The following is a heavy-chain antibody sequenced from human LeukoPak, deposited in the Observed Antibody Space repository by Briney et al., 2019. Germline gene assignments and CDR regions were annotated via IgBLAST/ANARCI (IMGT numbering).Heavy chain of an antibody. CDR1: GFTFSNFA. CDR3: ARAINTHTYGYHY. J-gene: IGHJ4*02. Sequence: GGSLRLSCSTSGFTFSNFAMSWVRQAPGKGLEWVSYISSSSTTIYYADSVKGRFTISRDNAKNSLYLQVNSLRDEDTAVYYCARAINTHTYGYHYWGQGTLVTVSS. V-gene: IGHV3-48*02. D-gene: IGHD5-18*01. CDR2: ISSSSTTI.